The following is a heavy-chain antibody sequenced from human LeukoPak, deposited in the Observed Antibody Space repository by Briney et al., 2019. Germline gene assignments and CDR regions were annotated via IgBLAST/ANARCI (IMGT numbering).Heavy chain of an antibody. CDR2: FDPEDGET. D-gene: IGHD2-2*01. V-gene: IGHV1-24*01. J-gene: IGHJ4*02. Sequence: ASVKVSCKVSGYTLTGLSMHWVRQAPGKGLEWMGGFDPEDGETIYAQKFQGRVTMTEDTSTDTAYMELSSLRSEDTAVYYCATLPIVVVPAASYYFDYWGQGTLDTVSS. CDR3: ATLPIVVVPAASYYFDY. CDR1: GYTLTGLS.